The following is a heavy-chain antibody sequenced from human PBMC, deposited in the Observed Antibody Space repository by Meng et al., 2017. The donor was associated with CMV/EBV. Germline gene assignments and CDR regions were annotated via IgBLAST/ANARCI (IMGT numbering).Heavy chain of an antibody. CDR2: INPNSGGT. D-gene: IGHD1-26*01. CDR3: ARSPGAITNWFDP. CDR1: GYTFTGYY. Sequence: ASVKVSCKASGYTFTGYYMHWVRQAPGHGLEWMGWINPNSGGTNYAQKFQGRVTMTRDTSISTAYMELSRLRSDDTAVYYCARSPGAITNWFDPWGQGTLVTVSS. V-gene: IGHV1-2*02. J-gene: IGHJ5*02.